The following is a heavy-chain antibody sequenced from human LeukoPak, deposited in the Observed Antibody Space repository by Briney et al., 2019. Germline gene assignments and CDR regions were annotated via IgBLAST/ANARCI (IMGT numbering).Heavy chain of an antibody. D-gene: IGHD3-22*01. CDR3: AREVSEGFDY. CDR2: FGTRSTSV. CDR1: GFTFSGYS. V-gene: IGHV3-21*01. Sequence: PGGSLRLSCTASGFTFSGYSMNWIRQAPGKGLEWVSSFGTRSTSVYHAGSVKGRFAISRDNAKNSLYLQMNSLRAEDTALYYCAREVSEGFDYWGQGTLVTVSS. J-gene: IGHJ4*02.